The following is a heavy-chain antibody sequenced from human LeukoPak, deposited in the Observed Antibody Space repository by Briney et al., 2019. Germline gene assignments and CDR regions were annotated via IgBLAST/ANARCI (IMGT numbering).Heavy chain of an antibody. J-gene: IGHJ4*02. CDR3: ARAGYCTNGVCSKPPGCFDY. D-gene: IGHD2-8*01. V-gene: IGHV3-30-3*01. CDR2: ISYDGSNK. CDR1: GFTFSSYA. Sequence: GRSLRLSCAASGFTFSSYAMHWVRQAPGKGLEWVAVISYDGSNKYYADSVKGRFTISRDNSKNTLYLQMNSLRAEDTAVYYCARAGYCTNGVCSKPPGCFDYWGQGTLVTVSS.